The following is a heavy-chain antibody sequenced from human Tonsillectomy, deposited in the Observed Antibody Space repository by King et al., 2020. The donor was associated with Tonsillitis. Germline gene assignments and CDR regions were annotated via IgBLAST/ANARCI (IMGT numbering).Heavy chain of an antibody. CDR2: TYSHGNT. Sequence: EVQLVESGGGLFQPGGSLRLSCADSRFKVNNYMTWVRPAPGRGLEWVSITYSHGNTYYADSVKGRFTISRDSSKNTLFLQMNSLRAEDTAMYFCASSTFGQPDSGGQGTLVTVSA. D-gene: IGHD3-16*01. CDR1: RFKVNNY. V-gene: IGHV3-53*01. J-gene: IGHJ4*02. CDR3: ASSTFGQPDS.